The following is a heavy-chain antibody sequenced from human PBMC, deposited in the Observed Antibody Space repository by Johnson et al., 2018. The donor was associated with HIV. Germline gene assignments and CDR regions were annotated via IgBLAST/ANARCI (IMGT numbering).Heavy chain of an antibody. V-gene: IGHV3-20*04. D-gene: IGHD1-1*01. CDR2: INWNGGST. Sequence: VQLVESGGGVVRPGGSLRLSCAASGFTFDDYGMSWVRQAPGKGLEWVSGINWNGGSTYYADSVKGRFTISRDNSKNTLYLQMNSLRAEDTAVYYCARDWNEAVRAFDIWGQGTMVTVSS. CDR3: ARDWNEAVRAFDI. J-gene: IGHJ3*02. CDR1: GFTFDDYG.